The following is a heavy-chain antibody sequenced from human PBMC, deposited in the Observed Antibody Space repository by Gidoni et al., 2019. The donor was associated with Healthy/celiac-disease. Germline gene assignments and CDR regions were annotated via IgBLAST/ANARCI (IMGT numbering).Heavy chain of an antibody. Sequence: GGSLRLSCAASGFTFSSYSMNWVRQAPGKGLEWVSYISSSSSTIYYADSVKGRFTISRDNAKNSLYLQMNSLRAEDTAVYYCARDPGAHIVVVTAAGDIWGQGTMVTVSS. CDR2: ISSSSSTI. V-gene: IGHV3-48*04. J-gene: IGHJ3*02. CDR1: GFTFSSYS. D-gene: IGHD2-21*02. CDR3: ARDPGAHIVVVTAAGDI.